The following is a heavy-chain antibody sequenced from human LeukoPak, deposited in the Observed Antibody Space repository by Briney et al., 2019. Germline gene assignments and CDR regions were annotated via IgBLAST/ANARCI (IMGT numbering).Heavy chain of an antibody. J-gene: IGHJ4*02. D-gene: IGHD3-9*01. CDR1: GYSISSGYY. CDR3: ARGQGLRYFDWLRRYYFDY. CDR2: INHSGST. Sequence: SETLSLTCTVSGYSISSGYYWSWIRQPPGKGLEWIGEINHSGSTNYNPSLKSRVTISVDTSKNQFSLKLSSVTAADTAVYYCARGQGLRYFDWLRRYYFDYWGQGTLVTVSS. V-gene: IGHV4-38-2*02.